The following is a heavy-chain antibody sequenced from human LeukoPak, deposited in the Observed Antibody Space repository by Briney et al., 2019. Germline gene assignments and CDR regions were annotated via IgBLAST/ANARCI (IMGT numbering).Heavy chain of an antibody. CDR2: IYYSGST. D-gene: IGHD2-21*02. J-gene: IGHJ4*02. CDR3: ARHRAYCGGDCYSYFDY. V-gene: IGHV4-39*01. CDR1: GGSISSSSYY. Sequence: SETLSLTCTVSGGSISSSSYYWGWIRRPPGKGLEWIGSIYYSGSTYYNPSLESRVTISVDTSKNQFSLKLSSVTAADTAVYYCARHRAYCGGDCYSYFDYWGQGTLVTVSS.